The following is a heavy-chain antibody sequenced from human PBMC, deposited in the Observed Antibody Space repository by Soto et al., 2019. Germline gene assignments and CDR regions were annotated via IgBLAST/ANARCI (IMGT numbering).Heavy chain of an antibody. J-gene: IGHJ4*02. CDR3: TRDPGTSGWSLGPDY. CDR2: MSYDGSNK. V-gene: IGHV3-30-3*01. Sequence: QVQLVESGGGVVQPGRSLRLSCAASRFTFSTYAMHWVRQAPGKGLEWVAVMSYDGSNKYYADSVKGRFTISRDNSKNTLYLQMNRLRGEDTAVYYCTRDPGTSGWSLGPDYWGQGTLVTVSS. D-gene: IGHD6-19*01. CDR1: RFTFSTYA.